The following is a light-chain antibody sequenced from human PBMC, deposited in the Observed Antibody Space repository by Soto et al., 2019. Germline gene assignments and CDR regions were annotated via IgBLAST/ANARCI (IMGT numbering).Light chain of an antibody. Sequence: QSALTQPASVSGSPGQSITISCTGTSSDVGNHNYVSWYHQHPGKAPKLMIYEVNNRPSGVSYRFSGSKSGNTASLTISGLQAEDEADYYCTSYTSYSTYVFGTGTKVTVL. CDR2: EVN. CDR3: TSYTSYSTYV. CDR1: SSDVGNHNY. V-gene: IGLV2-14*01. J-gene: IGLJ1*01.